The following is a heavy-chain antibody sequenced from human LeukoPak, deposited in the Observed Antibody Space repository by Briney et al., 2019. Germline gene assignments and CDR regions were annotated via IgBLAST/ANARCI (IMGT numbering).Heavy chain of an antibody. CDR1: GFTFSSYW. CDR2: INSDASTT. CDR3: ASGYCSGGSCSDFDY. D-gene: IGHD2-15*01. J-gene: IGHJ4*02. Sequence: GGSLRLSCAASGFTFSSYWMHWVRQAPGKGLVWVSRINSDASTTSYADSVKGRFTISRDNSKNTLYLQMNSLRAEDTAVYYCASGYCSGGSCSDFDYWGQGTLVTVSS. V-gene: IGHV3-74*01.